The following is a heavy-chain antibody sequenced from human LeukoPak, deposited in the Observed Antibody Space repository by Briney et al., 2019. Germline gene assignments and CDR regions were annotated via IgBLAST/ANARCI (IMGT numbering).Heavy chain of an antibody. V-gene: IGHV3-23*01. J-gene: IGHJ4*02. CDR1: GFTFSSYA. CDR3: ARDFWGAYRVDYFDY. D-gene: IGHD3-3*01. Sequence: GGSLRLSCAASGFTFSSYAMSWVRQAPGKGLEWVSAISGSGGSTYYADSVKGRFTISRDNAKKSLYLQMNSLRAEDTAVYYCARDFWGAYRVDYFDYWGQGTLVTVSS. CDR2: ISGSGGST.